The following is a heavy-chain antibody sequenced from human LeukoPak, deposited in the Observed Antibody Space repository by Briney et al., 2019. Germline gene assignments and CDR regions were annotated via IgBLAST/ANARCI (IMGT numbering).Heavy chain of an antibody. CDR2: IYPGDSDT. D-gene: IGHD3-22*01. V-gene: IGHV5-51*01. CDR3: GLSGYYGENAFDI. Sequence: XXVWIIYPGDSDTRYSPSFQGQVTVSADKSISTAYLQWSSLKASDTAMYYCGLSGYYGENAFDIWGQGTMVTVSS. J-gene: IGHJ3*02.